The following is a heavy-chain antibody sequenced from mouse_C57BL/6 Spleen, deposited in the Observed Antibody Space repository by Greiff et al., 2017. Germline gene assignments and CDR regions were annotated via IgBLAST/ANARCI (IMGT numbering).Heavy chain of an antibody. CDR2: ISDGGSYT. V-gene: IGHV5-4*01. CDR3: AIEEISGPFAY. Sequence: EVQLQESGGGLVKPGGSLKLSCAASGFTFSSYAMSWVRQTPEKRLEWVATISDGGSYTYYPDNVKGRFTISRDNAKNNLYLQMSHLKSEDTAMYYCAIEEISGPFAYWGQGTLVTVSA. D-gene: IGHD3-2*02. CDR1: GFTFSSYA. J-gene: IGHJ3*01.